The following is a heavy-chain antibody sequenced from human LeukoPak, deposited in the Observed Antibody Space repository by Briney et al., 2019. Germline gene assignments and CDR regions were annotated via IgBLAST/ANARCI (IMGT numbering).Heavy chain of an antibody. D-gene: IGHD6-19*01. CDR1: GYSISSGYY. J-gene: IGHJ5*02. CDR3: ARGGRAVAGRRSSYFDP. CDR2: IYYSGST. Sequence: PSETLSLTCTVSGYSISSGYYWGWIRQPPGKGLEWIGYIYYSGSTNYNPSLKSRVTISVDTSKNQFSLKLSSVTAADTAVYYCARGGRAVAGRRSSYFDPWGQGTLVTVSS. V-gene: IGHV4-38-2*02.